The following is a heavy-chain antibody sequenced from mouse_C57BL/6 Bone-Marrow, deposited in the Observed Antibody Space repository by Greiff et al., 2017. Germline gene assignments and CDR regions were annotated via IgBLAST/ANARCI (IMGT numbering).Heavy chain of an antibody. CDR1: GYTFTGYW. CDR2: IHPNSGST. D-gene: IGHD3-2*02. Sequence: QVQLQQPGAELVKPGASVKLSCKASGYTFTGYWMHWVKQRPGQGLEWIGMIHPNSGSTNYNEKFKSKATLTVDKSSSTAYMQLSSLTSEDSAVFYWADSAQATSDFDYWGQGTTLTVSS. V-gene: IGHV1-64*01. CDR3: ADSAQATSDFDY. J-gene: IGHJ2*01.